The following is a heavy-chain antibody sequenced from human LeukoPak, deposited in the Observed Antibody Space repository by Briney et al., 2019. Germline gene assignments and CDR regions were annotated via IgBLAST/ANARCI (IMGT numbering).Heavy chain of an antibody. Sequence: ASVKVSCKASGGTFGSYAISWVREAPGQGLEWMGGIIPIFGTANYAQKFQGRVTITADESTSTAYMELSSLRSEDTAVYYCARGGGSGSPYYYGMDVWGQGTTVTVSS. V-gene: IGHV1-69*13. CDR1: GGTFGSYA. CDR2: IIPIFGTA. J-gene: IGHJ6*02. CDR3: ARGGGSGSPYYYGMDV. D-gene: IGHD3-10*01.